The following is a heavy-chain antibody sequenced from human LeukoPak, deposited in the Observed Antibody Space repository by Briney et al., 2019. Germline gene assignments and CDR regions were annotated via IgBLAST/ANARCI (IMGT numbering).Heavy chain of an antibody. V-gene: IGHV4-39*01. Sequence: SETLSLTCSVSGGSMSSSYNWAWIRQSPGKGLEWIGKISNTGITYYNPSLKSRVTISVDTSRNQFSLELSSVTAADSAIYYCAKTYFDNSAYYSDYWGQGTLVSVSS. J-gene: IGHJ4*02. CDR2: ISNTGIT. CDR1: GGSMSSSYN. CDR3: AKTYFDNSAYYSDY. D-gene: IGHD3-22*01.